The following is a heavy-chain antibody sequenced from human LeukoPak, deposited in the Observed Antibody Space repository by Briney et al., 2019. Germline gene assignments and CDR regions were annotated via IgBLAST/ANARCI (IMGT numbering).Heavy chain of an antibody. CDR3: AKDQRYCGGDCYSSFDY. CDR2: ISGSGGST. D-gene: IGHD2-21*02. Sequence: GGSLRLSCAAFGFTFSSYAMSWVRQAPGKGLEWVSAISGSGGSTYYADSVKGRFTISRDNSKNTLYLQMNSLRAEDTAVYYCAKDQRYCGGDCYSSFDYWGQGTLVTVSS. V-gene: IGHV3-23*01. J-gene: IGHJ4*02. CDR1: GFTFSSYA.